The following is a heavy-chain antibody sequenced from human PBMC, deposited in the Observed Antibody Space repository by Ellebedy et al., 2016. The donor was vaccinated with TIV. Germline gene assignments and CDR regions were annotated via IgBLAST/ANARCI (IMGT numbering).Heavy chain of an antibody. CDR2: ISGDSGTI. CDR1: GFVFNKYS. CDR3: ARGYLENSFDY. J-gene: IGHJ4*02. D-gene: IGHD1-26*01. V-gene: IGHV3-48*02. Sequence: GGSLRPSXAASGFVFNKYSMDWVRQAPGKGLEWVSFISGDSGTIYYADSVQGRFTISRDNAKNSLYLQMNNLRDEDTAVYYCARGYLENSFDYWGQGTLITVSS.